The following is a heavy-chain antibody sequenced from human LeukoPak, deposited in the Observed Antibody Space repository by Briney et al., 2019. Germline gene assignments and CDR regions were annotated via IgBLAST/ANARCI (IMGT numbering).Heavy chain of an antibody. V-gene: IGHV3-48*03. D-gene: IGHD6-19*01. CDR1: GFTFSSYE. CDR3: ARDLSSGTFNYYYMDV. CDR2: IGTSGYNV. J-gene: IGHJ6*03. Sequence: GGSLRLSCAASGFTFSSYEFNWVRQAPGKGLEWVSYIGTSGYNVYYAQSVKGRFTISRDNAKTSLYLQMNSLRAEDTAVYYCARDLSSGTFNYYYMDVWGKGTTVTISS.